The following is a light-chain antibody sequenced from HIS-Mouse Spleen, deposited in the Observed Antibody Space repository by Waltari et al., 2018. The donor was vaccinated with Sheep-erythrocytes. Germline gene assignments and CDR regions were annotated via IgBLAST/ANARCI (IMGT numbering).Light chain of an antibody. CDR3: CSYAGSYNHV. CDR2: DVS. CDR1: SSDVGGYNY. Sequence: QPRSVSGSPGQSVTISCTGTSSDVGGYNYVSWYQQHPGKAPKLMIYDVSKRPSGVPDRFSGSKSGNTAPLTISGLQAEDEADYYCCSYAGSYNHVFATGTKVTVL. J-gene: IGLJ1*01. V-gene: IGLV2-11*01.